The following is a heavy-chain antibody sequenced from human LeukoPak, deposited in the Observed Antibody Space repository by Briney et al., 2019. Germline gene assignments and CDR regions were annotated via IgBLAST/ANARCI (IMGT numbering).Heavy chain of an antibody. D-gene: IGHD2-2*01. CDR1: GYTFTSYD. Sequence: VASVKVSCKASGYTFTSYDINWVRQATGQGLEWMGWMNPNRGNTGYAQKFQGRVTMTRNTSISTAYMELSSLRSEDTAVYYCARGATLNIVVVPAANDYWGQGTLVTVSS. CDR2: MNPNRGNT. CDR3: ARGATLNIVVVPAANDY. V-gene: IGHV1-8*01. J-gene: IGHJ4*02.